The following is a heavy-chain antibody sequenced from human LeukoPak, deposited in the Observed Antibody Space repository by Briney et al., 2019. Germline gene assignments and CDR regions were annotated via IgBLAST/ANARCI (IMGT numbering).Heavy chain of an antibody. CDR3: ATELYSSSWYGN. CDR2: ITPIFGTA. J-gene: IGHJ4*02. V-gene: IGHV1-69*05. D-gene: IGHD6-13*01. Sequence: ASVKVSCKASGGTFSSYAISWVRQAPGQGLEWMGGITPIFGTANYAQKFQGRVTITTDESTSTAYMELSSLRSEDTAVYYCATELYSSSWYGNWGQGTLVTVSS. CDR1: GGTFSSYA.